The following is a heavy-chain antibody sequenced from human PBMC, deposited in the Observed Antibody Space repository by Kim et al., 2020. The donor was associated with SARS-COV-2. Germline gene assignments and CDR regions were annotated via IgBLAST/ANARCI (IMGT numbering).Heavy chain of an antibody. CDR2: IKEDGSEK. Sequence: GGSLRLSCAASGFTFSSYWMTWVRQATGKGLEWVANIKEDGSEKNYVDSVKGRFIISRDNAKNSLYLHMAGLRAEDTAVYYCARDSDWSPYDYWGQGTLV. J-gene: IGHJ4*02. D-gene: IGHD1-1*01. V-gene: IGHV3-7*01. CDR1: GFTFSSYW. CDR3: ARDSDWSPYDY.